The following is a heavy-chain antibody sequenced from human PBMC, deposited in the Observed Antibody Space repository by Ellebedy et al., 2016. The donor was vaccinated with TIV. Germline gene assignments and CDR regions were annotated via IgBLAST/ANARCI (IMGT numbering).Heavy chain of an antibody. CDR2: ISDRNSKR. V-gene: IGHV3-21*01. D-gene: IGHD3-10*02. J-gene: IGHJ6*03. CDR3: ARPMFYYHYYMDV. Sequence: GGSLRLSXAASGFVFKSYSMNWVRQAPGKGLGWVASISDRNSKRFYSDSVKGRFIISRDDATSSLFLEMNTLRVEDTAVYYCARPMFYYHYYMDVWGKGTTVIV. CDR1: GFVFKSYS.